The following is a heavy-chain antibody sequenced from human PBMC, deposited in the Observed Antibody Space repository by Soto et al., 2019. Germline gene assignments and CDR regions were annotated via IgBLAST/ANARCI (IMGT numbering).Heavy chain of an antibody. V-gene: IGHV1-8*01. Sequence: GASVEVCWEACGYGFTSRDRNWVRQTAGQGLEWMGWMQPSTGRTGYAQKFQGRVTMTRDTSINTAYMELTTLTSDDTAFYYCARGVSAGVDYWGQGTLVTVSS. CDR1: GYGFTSRD. CDR2: MQPSTGRT. CDR3: ARGVSAGVDY. J-gene: IGHJ4*02. D-gene: IGHD1-26*01.